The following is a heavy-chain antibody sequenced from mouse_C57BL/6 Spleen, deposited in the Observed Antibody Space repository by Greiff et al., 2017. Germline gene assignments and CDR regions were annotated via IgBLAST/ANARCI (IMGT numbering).Heavy chain of an antibody. D-gene: IGHD2-1*01. CDR3: ARPYGNYAWFAY. V-gene: IGHV1-80*01. CDR2: IYPGDGDT. J-gene: IGHJ3*01. CDR1: GYAFSSYW. Sequence: VQLQQSGAELVKPGASVKISCKASGYAFSSYWMNWVKQRPGKGLEWIGQIYPGDGDTNYNGKFKGKATLTADKSSRTAYMQLSSLTSEDSAVYFCARPYGNYAWFAYWGQGTLVTVSA.